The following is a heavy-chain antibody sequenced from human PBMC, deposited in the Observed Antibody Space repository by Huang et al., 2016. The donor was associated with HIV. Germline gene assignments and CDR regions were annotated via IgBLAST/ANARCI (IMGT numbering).Heavy chain of an antibody. CDR1: GYTFSSFG. J-gene: IGHJ6*03. V-gene: IGHV1-18*01. D-gene: IGHD5-18*01. CDR3: ARGGGIQLWLLGYYYMDV. Sequence: QVQLVQSGAEVKKPGASVKVSCKASGYTFSSFGISWVRQAPGQGLGWVGWFSVKNGNTKFAQKFQCRPTMTTDTSTSRAYMELRSLRSDDTAMYYCARGGGIQLWLLGYYYMDVWGNGTTVTVSS. CDR2: FSVKNGNT.